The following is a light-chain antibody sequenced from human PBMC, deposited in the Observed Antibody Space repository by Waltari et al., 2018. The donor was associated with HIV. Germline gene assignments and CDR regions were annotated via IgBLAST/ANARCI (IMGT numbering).Light chain of an antibody. CDR3: QQLHPYPLT. CDR2: ASS. J-gene: IGKJ4*01. CDR1: QDIRNY. V-gene: IGKV1-9*01. Sequence: DIQLTQSPSFLSASVGDRVVITCRASQDIRNYLGWYQQRPGKAPKLLIYASSTLQSGVPPRFSGSGSGTQFSLTISSLQPEDSGTYYCQQLHPYPLTFGGGTKVEIK.